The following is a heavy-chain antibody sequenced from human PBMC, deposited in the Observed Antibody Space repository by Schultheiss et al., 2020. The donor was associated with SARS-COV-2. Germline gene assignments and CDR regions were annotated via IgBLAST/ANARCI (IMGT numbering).Heavy chain of an antibody. CDR3: NSRVDY. V-gene: IGHV3-15*01. Sequence: GGSLRLSCAVSGFSLSGYWMNWVRQAPGKGLEWVGRIKSKTDGGTTDYAAPVKGRFTISRDDSKNTLYLQMNSLKTEDTAVYYCNSRVDYWGQGTLVTVSS. CDR2: IKSKTDGGTT. J-gene: IGHJ4*02. CDR1: GFSLSGYW. D-gene: IGHD6-25*01.